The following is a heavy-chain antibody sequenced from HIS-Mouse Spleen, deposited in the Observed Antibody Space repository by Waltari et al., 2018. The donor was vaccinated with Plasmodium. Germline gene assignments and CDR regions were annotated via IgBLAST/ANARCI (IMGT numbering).Heavy chain of an antibody. CDR3: AREDILTGYYNDYWYFDL. Sequence: EVQLVESGGGLVKPGGSLRLSCAASGFTFSYYCMNWVRQAPGKVLEWVSSISSSSIYIYYADSVKGRFTISRDNAKNSLYLQMNSLRAEDTAVYYCAREDILTGYYNDYWYFDLWGRGSLVTVSS. CDR1: GFTFSYYC. J-gene: IGHJ2*01. CDR2: ISSSSIYI. V-gene: IGHV3-21*01. D-gene: IGHD3-9*01.